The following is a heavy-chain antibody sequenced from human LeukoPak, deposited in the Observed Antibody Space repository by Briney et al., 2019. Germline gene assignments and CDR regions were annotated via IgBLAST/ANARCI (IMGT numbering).Heavy chain of an antibody. V-gene: IGHV4-59*01. Sequence: PSETLSLTCTVSGGSISTYYWSCIRQPPGKGLEWIGYIYYSGSTNYNPSLKSRVTMLVDTSKNQFSLKLSSVTAADTAVYYCARSSHCSGGSCYSLTGVGYWGQGTLVTVSS. CDR1: GGSISTYY. D-gene: IGHD2-15*01. CDR3: ARSSHCSGGSCYSLTGVGY. J-gene: IGHJ4*02. CDR2: IYYSGST.